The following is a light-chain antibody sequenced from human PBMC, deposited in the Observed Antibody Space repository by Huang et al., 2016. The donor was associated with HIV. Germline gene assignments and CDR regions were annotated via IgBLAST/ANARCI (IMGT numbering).Light chain of an antibody. CDR1: LSLLHSNGYNY. CDR3: MQTLQTPRT. CDR2: LGS. Sequence: DIVMTQSPLSLPVTPGESASISCRSSLSLLHSNGYNYLDWYLQKPGQSPQLLIYLGSNRASGVPDRFSGSGSGKNLTLKISRVEAEDIGVYYCMQTLQTPRTFGQGTKVEFK. J-gene: IGKJ1*01. V-gene: IGKV2-28*01.